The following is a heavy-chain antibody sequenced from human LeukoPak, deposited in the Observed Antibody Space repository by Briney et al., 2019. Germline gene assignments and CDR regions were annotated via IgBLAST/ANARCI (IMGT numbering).Heavy chain of an antibody. CDR2: IRYDGSNK. J-gene: IGHJ6*03. V-gene: IGHV3-30*02. CDR3: ARVGGITLALAPSPFPDYNYYYMDV. CDR1: GFTFSIYD. D-gene: IGHD3-10*01. Sequence: GGSLRLSCAASGFTFSIYDMHWVRQAPGKGLEWVSFIRYDGSNKYYADSVKGRFTISRDNSKNTLYLQMNSLRTEDTAVYYCARVGGITLALAPSPFPDYNYYYMDVWGKGTTVTVSS.